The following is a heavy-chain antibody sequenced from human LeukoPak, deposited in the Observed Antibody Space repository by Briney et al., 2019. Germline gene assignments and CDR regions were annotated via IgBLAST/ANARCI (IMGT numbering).Heavy chain of an antibody. Sequence: PSETLSPTCAVYGGSFSGYYWSWIRQPPGKGLEWIGETNHSGSTNYNPSLKSRVTISVDTSKNQFSLKLSSVTAADTAVYYCARGRLYDILTGYSRYNWFDPWGQGTLVTVSS. J-gene: IGHJ5*02. D-gene: IGHD3-9*01. CDR2: TNHSGST. CDR3: ARGRLYDILTGYSRYNWFDP. V-gene: IGHV4-34*01. CDR1: GGSFSGYY.